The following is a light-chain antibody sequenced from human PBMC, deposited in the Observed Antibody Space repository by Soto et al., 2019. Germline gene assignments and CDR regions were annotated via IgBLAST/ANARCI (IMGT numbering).Light chain of an antibody. CDR3: SSYTGSSTLI. J-gene: IGLJ2*01. V-gene: IGLV2-14*01. CDR1: SSDVGGYNY. CDR2: EVS. Sequence: QSVLTQPASVSGSPGQSIAISCTGTSSDVGGYNYVSWYQQHPGKAPKLLIYEVSNWPAGVSNRFSGSKSGNTASLTISGLQPEDEADYYCSSYTGSSTLIFGGGTKVTVL.